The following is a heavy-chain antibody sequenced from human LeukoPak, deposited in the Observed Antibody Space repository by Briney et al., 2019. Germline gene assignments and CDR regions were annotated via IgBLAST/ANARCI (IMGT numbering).Heavy chain of an antibody. J-gene: IGHJ4*02. Sequence: SETLSLTCTVSGGSMSSYYWTWIRQPPGKGLEWIGYIYYSGSTNYNPSLKSRVTILVDTSKNQFSLKLTSVTAADTAVYYCARDRSGYYDRYSDYWGQGTLVTVSS. CDR3: ARDRSGYYDRYSDY. D-gene: IGHD3-22*01. CDR2: IYYSGST. V-gene: IGHV4-59*01. CDR1: GGSMSSYY.